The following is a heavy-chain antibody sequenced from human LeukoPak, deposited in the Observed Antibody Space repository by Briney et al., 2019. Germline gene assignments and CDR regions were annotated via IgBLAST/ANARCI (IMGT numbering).Heavy chain of an antibody. Sequence: SETLSLTCTASGGSISSSSYYWGWIRQPPGKGLEWIGSIYYSGSTYYNPSLKSRVTISVDTSKNQFSLKLSSVTAADTAVYYCARDTGYSYGYFAFAASNYFDYWGQGTLVTVSS. CDR2: IYYSGST. J-gene: IGHJ4*02. CDR1: GGSISSSSYY. D-gene: IGHD5-18*01. CDR3: ARDTGYSYGYFAFAASNYFDY. V-gene: IGHV4-39*07.